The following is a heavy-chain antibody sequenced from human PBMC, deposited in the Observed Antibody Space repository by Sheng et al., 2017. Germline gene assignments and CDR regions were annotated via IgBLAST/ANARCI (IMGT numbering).Heavy chain of an antibody. V-gene: IGHV3-30*04. CDR1: GFIFSDYA. CDR2: ISSDGTNK. J-gene: IGHJ4*02. D-gene: IGHD3-3*01. Sequence: ESGGGVVQSGRSLRLSCAASGFIFSDYAMHWVRQAPGKGLEWVAVISSDGTNKYYADSVKGRFTISRDNSKNTLYMQMNSLRGEDTAVYYCARGQFGVFIISAGFGDYWGQGTLVTVSS. CDR3: ARGQFGVFIISAGFGDY.